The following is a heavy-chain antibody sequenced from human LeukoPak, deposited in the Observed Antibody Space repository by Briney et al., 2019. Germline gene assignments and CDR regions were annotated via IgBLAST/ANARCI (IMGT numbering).Heavy chain of an antibody. D-gene: IGHD2-2*01. V-gene: IGHV4-59*01. CDR2: ILKSGTT. CDR1: GDSISRYY. J-gene: IGHJ5*02. Sequence: PSETLSLTCTVSGDSISRYYWHWIRQPPGKGLEWIGFILKSGTTNYNPSLKGRVTISADTSKNQFSLKVNSVTAADTAVYYCARDLYPITFFDAWGQGSLVTVSS. CDR3: ARDLYPITFFDA.